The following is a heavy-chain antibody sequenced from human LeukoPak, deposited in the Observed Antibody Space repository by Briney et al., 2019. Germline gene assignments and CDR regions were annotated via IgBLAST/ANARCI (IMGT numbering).Heavy chain of an antibody. CDR1: GFTFSSYW. D-gene: IGHD3-9*01. J-gene: IGHJ3*02. Sequence: PGGSLRLSCAASGFTFSSYWMSWVRQAPGKGLEWVANIKQDGSEKYYVDSVKGRFTISRDNSKNTLYLQMNSLRAEDTAVYYCAKEGNYDILTGYYPLGAFDIWGQGTMVTVSS. CDR3: AKEGNYDILTGYYPLGAFDI. V-gene: IGHV3-7*03. CDR2: IKQDGSEK.